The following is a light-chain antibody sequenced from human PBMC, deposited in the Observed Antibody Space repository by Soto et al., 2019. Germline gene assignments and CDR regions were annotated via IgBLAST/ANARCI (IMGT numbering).Light chain of an antibody. CDR3: SSYASSNNLGV. V-gene: IGLV2-8*01. J-gene: IGLJ2*01. CDR2: EVS. CDR1: SSDVGGYNY. Sequence: QSVLTQPHSASGFPGQSVTISCIGTSSDVGGYNYVSWYQQHPGKAPKLMIYEVSKRPSGVPDRFSGSKSGNTASLTVSGRQAEDEADYYCSSYASSNNLGVFGGWTQVT.